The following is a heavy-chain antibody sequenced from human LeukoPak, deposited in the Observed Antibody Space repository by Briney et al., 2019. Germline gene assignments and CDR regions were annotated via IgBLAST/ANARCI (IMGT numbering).Heavy chain of an antibody. V-gene: IGHV3-66*01. CDR2: IYSGGST. CDR3: ARNRDYGQTGYFDY. CDR1: GFTVSSNY. J-gene: IGHJ4*02. Sequence: GGSLRLSCAASGFTVSSNYMSWVRQSPGKGLEWLSVIYSGGSTYYADSVKGRFNIYRDHSKNTLYPQLNSLRAEDTAVYYCARNRDYGQTGYFDYWGQGTLVTVSS. D-gene: IGHD4/OR15-4a*01.